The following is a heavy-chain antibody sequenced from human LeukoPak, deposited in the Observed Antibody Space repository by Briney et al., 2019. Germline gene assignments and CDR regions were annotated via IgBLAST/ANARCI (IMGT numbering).Heavy chain of an antibody. CDR2: IGATV. J-gene: IGHJ4*02. V-gene: IGHV3-11*01. CDR3: AKDHEWFGNY. CDR1: GFTFSDYY. D-gene: IGHD3-10*01. Sequence: GGSLRLSCAASGFTFSDYYMTWIRQAPGKGLEWVSYIGATVYDADSVKGRFTISRDNSKNTLYLQMNSLRAEDTAVYYCAKDHEWFGNYWGQGTLDTVSS.